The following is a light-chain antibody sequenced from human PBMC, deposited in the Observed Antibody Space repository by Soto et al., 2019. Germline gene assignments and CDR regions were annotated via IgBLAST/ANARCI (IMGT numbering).Light chain of an antibody. J-gene: IGLJ1*01. CDR1: SSDVGGYNY. CDR3: SSYTSSSIDDV. Sequence: QSALTQPASVSGSPGQSITISCTGTSSDVGGYNYVSWYQQHPGKAPKLMIYEVSNRPSGVSNRFSGSKSGNTAPLTISGLQAEDEADYYCSSYTSSSIDDVFGTGTKLTVL. V-gene: IGLV2-14*01. CDR2: EVS.